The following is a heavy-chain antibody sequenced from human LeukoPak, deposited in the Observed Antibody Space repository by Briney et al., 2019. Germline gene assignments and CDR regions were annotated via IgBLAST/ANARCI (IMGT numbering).Heavy chain of an antibody. CDR3: ARDLNWGSLACVGY. CDR2: ISGTGDYT. Sequence: GGSLRLSCAASGFTFSNYAMSWVRQAPGKGLEWVSGISGTGDYTYYADSVKGRFTISRDNSKNTLSLQMNSLRADDTAVYYCARDLNWGSLACVGYWGQGTLVTVSS. V-gene: IGHV3-23*01. CDR1: GFTFSNYA. D-gene: IGHD7-27*01. J-gene: IGHJ4*02.